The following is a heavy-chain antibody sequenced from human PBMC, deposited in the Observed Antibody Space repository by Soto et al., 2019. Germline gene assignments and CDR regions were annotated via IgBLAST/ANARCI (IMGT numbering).Heavy chain of an antibody. D-gene: IGHD2-15*01. CDR2: IYYSGST. Sequence: SETLSLTCTVSGGSISSGGYYWSWIRQHPGKGLEWIGYIYYSGSTYYNPSLKSRVTISVDTSKNQFSLKLSSVTAADTAVYYCARANSGYVLPCCSGGSTGYYYYYMDVWGKGTTVTVSS. CDR3: ARANSGYVLPCCSGGSTGYYYYYMDV. V-gene: IGHV4-31*03. CDR1: GGSISSGGYY. J-gene: IGHJ6*03.